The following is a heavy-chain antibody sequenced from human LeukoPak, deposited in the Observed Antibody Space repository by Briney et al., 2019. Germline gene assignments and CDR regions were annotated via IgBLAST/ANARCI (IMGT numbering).Heavy chain of an antibody. Sequence: PSETLSLTCTGSGGSISSYYWSWVRQPPGKGLEWIGYIYYSGSTNYNPSLKNRVTISVDTSKNQFSLKLSSVTAADTAVYYCARDLATAATADRAFDIWGQGTMVTVSS. CDR2: IYYSGST. V-gene: IGHV4-59*01. CDR3: ARDLATAATADRAFDI. D-gene: IGHD6-13*01. CDR1: GGSISSYY. J-gene: IGHJ3*02.